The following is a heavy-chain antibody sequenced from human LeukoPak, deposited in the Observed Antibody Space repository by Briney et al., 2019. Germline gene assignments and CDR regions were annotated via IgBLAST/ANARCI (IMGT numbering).Heavy chain of an antibody. D-gene: IGHD6-19*01. Sequence: SGPALVKPTQTLTLTCTFSGFSLSTSGMRVSWIRQPPGKALEWLARIDRDDDKFYSTSLKTRLTISKDTSKNQVVLTMTNMDPVDTATYYCARIYSSGWYDYWGQGTLVTVSS. J-gene: IGHJ4*02. CDR3: ARIYSSGWYDY. CDR2: IDRDDDK. V-gene: IGHV2-70*04. CDR1: GFSLSTSGMR.